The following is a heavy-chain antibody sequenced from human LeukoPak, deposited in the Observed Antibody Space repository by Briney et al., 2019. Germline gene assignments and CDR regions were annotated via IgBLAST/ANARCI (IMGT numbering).Heavy chain of an antibody. Sequence: GGSLRLSCAASGFTFNSYSTSWVRQAPGKGLEWVSYISSSDTAIYYADSVKGRFTISRDNAKNSLYLQMNSLRAEDTAVYYCARASPVASTQHFDYWGQGTLVTVSS. J-gene: IGHJ4*02. CDR2: ISSSDTAI. V-gene: IGHV3-48*01. D-gene: IGHD6-19*01. CDR3: ARASPVASTQHFDY. CDR1: GFTFNSYS.